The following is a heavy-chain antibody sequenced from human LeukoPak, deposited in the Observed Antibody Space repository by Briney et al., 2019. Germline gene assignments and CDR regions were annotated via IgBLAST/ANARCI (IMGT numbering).Heavy chain of an antibody. Sequence: PSETLSLTCTVSGGSISSSSYYWGWIRQPPGKGLEWIGSIYYSGSTYYNPSLKSRVTISVDTSKNQFSLKLSSATAADTAVYYCARYSSGGHWFDPWGQGTLVTVSS. J-gene: IGHJ5*02. D-gene: IGHD6-19*01. CDR2: IYYSGST. CDR1: GGSISSSSYY. V-gene: IGHV4-39*01. CDR3: ARYSSGGHWFDP.